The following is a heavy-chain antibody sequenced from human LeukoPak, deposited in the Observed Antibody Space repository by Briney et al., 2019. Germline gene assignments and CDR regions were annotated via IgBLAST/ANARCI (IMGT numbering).Heavy chain of an antibody. CDR3: ARLSADGYYFFDY. Sequence: SGPTLVKPTQTLTVTCTFSGISLSTIGLRASWIRQPPGKALEWLARIDWDDDKFYSSSLKTRLTISKDTSKNQVALTMTNMDPVDTAMYYCARLSADGYYFFDYWGQGTLVTVSS. J-gene: IGHJ4*02. V-gene: IGHV2-70*04. CDR2: IDWDDDK. D-gene: IGHD5-24*01. CDR1: GISLSTIGLR.